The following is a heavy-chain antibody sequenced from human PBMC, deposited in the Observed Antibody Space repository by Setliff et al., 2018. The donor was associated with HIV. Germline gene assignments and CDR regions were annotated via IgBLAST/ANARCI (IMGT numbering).Heavy chain of an antibody. CDR3: ARVWLHNGADVPRLDP. V-gene: IGHV4-4*07. J-gene: IGHJ5*02. CDR2: TYKRGIT. CDR1: GSTSGIYY. Sequence: PSETLSLTCTVSGSTSGIYYWTWMRQTAGKGLEWIGHTYKRGITTYYSPSLRSRLTMSIDTSNDRFSMKLSSVTAADTAIYYCARVWLHNGADVPRLDPWGQGILVTVSS. D-gene: IGHD5-12*01.